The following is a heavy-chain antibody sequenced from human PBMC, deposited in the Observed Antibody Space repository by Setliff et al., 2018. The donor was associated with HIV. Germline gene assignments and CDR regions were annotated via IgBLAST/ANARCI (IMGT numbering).Heavy chain of an antibody. Sequence: GASVKVSCKGFGGTFSTYSLSWVRQAPGQGPEWMGGIIPIFGKTNYAQKFQGRVTITADKSTTTAFMDLSGLRSEDTAVYYCAENRSPSIFSAPTNAFDIWGQGTMVTVSS. CDR3: AENRSPSIFSAPTNAFDI. D-gene: IGHD3-9*01. CDR1: GGTFSTYS. J-gene: IGHJ3*02. V-gene: IGHV1-69*06. CDR2: IIPIFGKT.